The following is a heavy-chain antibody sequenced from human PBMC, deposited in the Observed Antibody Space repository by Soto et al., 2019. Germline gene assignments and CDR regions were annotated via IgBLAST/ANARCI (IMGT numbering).Heavy chain of an antibody. D-gene: IGHD3-10*01. CDR3: ARGDRGGSGSPASYYYSGLDV. CDR1: GFTFNSYA. V-gene: IGHV3-23*01. J-gene: IGHJ6*02. CDR2: VSAGGDMT. Sequence: DVQVLESGGDLVQPGGSLRLSCAASGFTFNSYAMSWVRQAPGKGLEWVSSVSAGGDMTYYSDSVKGRFTISRDNSNNARFLPMNSLRIEDTALYYCARGDRGGSGSPASYYYSGLDVWGQGTTVTVS.